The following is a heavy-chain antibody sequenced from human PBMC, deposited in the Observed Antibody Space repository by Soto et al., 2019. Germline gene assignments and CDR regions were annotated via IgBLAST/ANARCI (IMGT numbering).Heavy chain of an antibody. D-gene: IGHD3-22*01. CDR3: GRHWDHFDSSGCDFYS. V-gene: IGHV5-10-1*01. J-gene: IGHJ4*02. CDR2: IDPTGSYT. CDR1: GYNGISHW. Sequence: GESLKISCEGSGYNGISHWISWVRQMPGKGLEWMGWIDPTGSYTRYSPSVEGHVSITADEYNRTVYLQWSRLKATDTALYYCGRHWDHFDSSGCDFYSWGQGT.